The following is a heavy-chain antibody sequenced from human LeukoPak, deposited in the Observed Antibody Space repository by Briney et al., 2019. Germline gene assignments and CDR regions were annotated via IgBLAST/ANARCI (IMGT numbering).Heavy chain of an antibody. J-gene: IGHJ4*02. CDR2: INYSGNT. V-gene: IGHV4-39*01. Sequence: SETLSLTCTVSGGSISSSSYYWGWIRQPPGKGLEWIGSINYSGNTYYNPSLKSRVTISVDTSRNQFSLKLSSVTAADTALYYCARIDTVVLPSTMFDYWGQGTLVTVSS. CDR1: GGSISSSSYY. CDR3: ARIDTVVLPSTMFDY. D-gene: IGHD2-2*01.